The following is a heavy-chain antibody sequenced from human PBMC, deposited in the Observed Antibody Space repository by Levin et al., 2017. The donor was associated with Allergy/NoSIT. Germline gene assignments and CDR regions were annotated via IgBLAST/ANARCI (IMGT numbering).Heavy chain of an antibody. D-gene: IGHD3-22*01. CDR2: ISAGGNYI. CDR1: GILFSSYD. V-gene: IGHV3-21*01. CDR3: ASWAMYHYDRSAFDYFYYAMDV. J-gene: IGHJ6*02. Sequence: ETLSLTCAASGILFSSYDMNWVRQAPGRGLEWVSSISAGGNYIYYADSVKGRFTISRDNAKNSLFLQMNSLRAEDTAVYYCASWAMYHYDRSAFDYFYYAMDVWGQGTTVTVSS.